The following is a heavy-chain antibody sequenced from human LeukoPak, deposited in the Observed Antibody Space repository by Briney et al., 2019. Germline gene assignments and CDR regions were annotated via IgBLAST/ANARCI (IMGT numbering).Heavy chain of an antibody. CDR3: ARDRELLPMIVVVTNRGGGWYFDL. CDR1: GDSISSSHW. CDR2: IYHSGNT. D-gene: IGHD3-22*01. V-gene: IGHV4-4*02. Sequence: PSETLSLTCAVSGDSISSSHWWSWVRQSPGKGLEWIGEIYHSGNTNYNPSVKSRVAISLDKASNQFSLRLSSVTAADTAVYYCARDRELLPMIVVVTNRGGGWYFDLGGRGTLVTVSS. J-gene: IGHJ2*01.